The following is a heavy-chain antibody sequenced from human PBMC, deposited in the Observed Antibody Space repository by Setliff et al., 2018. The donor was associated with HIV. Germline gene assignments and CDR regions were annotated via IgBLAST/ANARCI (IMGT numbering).Heavy chain of an antibody. J-gene: IGHJ5*02. D-gene: IGHD1-1*01. V-gene: IGHV1-69*13. CDR2: LIPLFGSA. CDR3: GRGDSLLESIVWFDR. CDR1: GGSFSSYG. Sequence: SVKVSCKVSGGSFSSYGFTWVRQAPGQGLEWMGGLIPLFGSATFPQKFQGRVTMTADESTRTVYMELSRLRFEDTAMYYCGRGDSLLESIVWFDRWGQGTLVTVSS.